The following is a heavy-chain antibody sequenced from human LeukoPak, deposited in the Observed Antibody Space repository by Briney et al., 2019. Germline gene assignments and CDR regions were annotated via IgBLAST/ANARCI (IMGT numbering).Heavy chain of an antibody. CDR2: IKTDGSIT. V-gene: IGHV3-74*01. CDR3: ARHRSGGSQDDAFDI. CDR1: GFSFSVYW. J-gene: IGHJ3*02. Sequence: GALRLSCAASGFSFSVYWMHWVRQAPGKGPVWVSRIKTDGSITDYADSVKGRFTISRQNAKNSLFLQMNSLRAEDTAVYYCARHRSGGSQDDAFDIWGQGTMVTVSS. D-gene: IGHD2-15*01.